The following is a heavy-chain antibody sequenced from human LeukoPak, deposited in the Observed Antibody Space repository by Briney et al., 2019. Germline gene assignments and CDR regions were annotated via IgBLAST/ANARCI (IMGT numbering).Heavy chain of an antibody. CDR1: VYTFTGYY. CDR3: ARERGGNSPIDS. D-gene: IGHD4-23*01. Sequence: ASVKVSCKTSVYTFTGYYMHWVRQAPGQGLEWMGWINPNSSVTNYAQRFQGRVTMTRDTSISASYMELRWLTSDDTAVYYCARERGGNSPIDSWGQGTLVTVSS. V-gene: IGHV1-2*02. J-gene: IGHJ4*02. CDR2: INPNSSVT.